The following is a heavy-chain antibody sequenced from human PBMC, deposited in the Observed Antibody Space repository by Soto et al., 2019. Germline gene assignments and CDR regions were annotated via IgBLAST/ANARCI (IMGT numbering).Heavy chain of an antibody. CDR2: IYYSGST. CDR1: GGSISSSSYY. D-gene: IGHD3-3*01. Sequence: PSETLSLTCTVSGGSISSSSYYWGWIRQPPGKGLEWIGSIYYSGSTYYNPSLKSRVTISVDTSKNQFSLKLSSVTAADTAVYYCARRITIFGVVTPYFDDWGQGTLVTVSS. CDR3: ARRITIFGVVTPYFDD. J-gene: IGHJ4*02. V-gene: IGHV4-39*01.